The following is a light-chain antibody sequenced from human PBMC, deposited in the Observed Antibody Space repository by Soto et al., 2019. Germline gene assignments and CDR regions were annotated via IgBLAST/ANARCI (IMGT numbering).Light chain of an antibody. CDR3: QQYDDPFT. J-gene: IGKJ4*01. CDR2: DAS. CDR1: RDIADS. Sequence: DTQMTQSPSSLSASVGDTVTITCQASRDIADSLNWYQQRAGQAPKLLIYDASNLQSGVPARFSGSETGTSFIPTISRLQPEDFATYYCQQYDDPFTFGGGTKVEIK. V-gene: IGKV1-33*01.